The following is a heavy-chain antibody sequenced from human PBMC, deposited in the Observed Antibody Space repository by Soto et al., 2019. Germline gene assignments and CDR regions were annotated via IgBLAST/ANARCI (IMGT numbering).Heavy chain of an antibody. CDR1: GFSLSTSGVG. Sequence: SGPTLVNPTQTLTLTCTFSGFSLSTSGVGVGWIRQPPGKALEWLALIYWNDDKRYSPSLKSRLTITKDTSKNQVVLTMTNMDPVDTATYYCAHSHRFYSSSWLYYYGMDVWGQGTTVTVSS. D-gene: IGHD6-13*01. J-gene: IGHJ6*02. CDR3: AHSHRFYSSSWLYYYGMDV. V-gene: IGHV2-5*01. CDR2: IYWNDDK.